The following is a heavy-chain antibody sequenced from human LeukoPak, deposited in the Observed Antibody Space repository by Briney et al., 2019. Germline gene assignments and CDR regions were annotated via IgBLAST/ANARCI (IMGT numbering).Heavy chain of an antibody. J-gene: IGHJ3*02. CDR3: ARRKRTMVRGVSDAFDI. V-gene: IGHV4-34*01. D-gene: IGHD3-10*01. CDR1: GGSFSGYY. Sequence: PSETLSLTCAVYGGSFSGYYWSWIRQPPGKGLEWIGEINHSGSTNYNPSLKSRVTISVDTSKNQFSLKLSSVTAADTAVYYCARRKRTMVRGVSDAFDIWGQGTMVTVSS. CDR2: INHSGST.